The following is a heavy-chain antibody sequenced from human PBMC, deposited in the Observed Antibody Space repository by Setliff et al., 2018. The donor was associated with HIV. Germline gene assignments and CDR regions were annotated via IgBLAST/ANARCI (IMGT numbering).Heavy chain of an antibody. V-gene: IGHV1-46*01. D-gene: IGHD4-17*01. Sequence: ASVKVSCKASGYAFTSQFMHWVRQAPGQGLEWMGIISPSGDRTTYAQRFRGRVTMTSDTSTGTVYMELSSLRSDDTAVYYCARDDHGDPFDYWGQGTLVTVS. J-gene: IGHJ4*02. CDR1: GYAFTSQF. CDR3: ARDDHGDPFDY. CDR2: ISPSGDRT.